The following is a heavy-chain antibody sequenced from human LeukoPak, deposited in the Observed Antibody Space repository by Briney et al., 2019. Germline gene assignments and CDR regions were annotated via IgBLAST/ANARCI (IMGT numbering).Heavy chain of an antibody. V-gene: IGHV1-46*01. CDR1: GYTFTSYY. CDR2: INPSSDST. CDR3: ARTRLYYYYYGMDV. J-gene: IGHJ6*02. Sequence: ASVKVSCKASGYTFTSYYMHWVRQAPGQGLEWMGMINPSSDSTSYAQKFQGRVTITADESTSTAYMELSSLRSEDTAVYYCARTRLYYYYYGMDVWGQGTTVTVSS.